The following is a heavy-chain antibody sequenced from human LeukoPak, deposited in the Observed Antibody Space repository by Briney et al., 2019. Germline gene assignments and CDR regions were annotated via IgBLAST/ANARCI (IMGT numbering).Heavy chain of an antibody. Sequence: PSETLSLTCTVSGGSISSYYWSWIRQPPGKGLECIGYIYHSGSTNYNPSLKSRVTISVDTSNKQFSLKLSSVTAADTAAYYCARVSTLQYYYYMDVWGKGTTVTVSS. J-gene: IGHJ6*03. V-gene: IGHV4-59*01. CDR3: ARVSTLQYYYYMDV. CDR2: IYHSGST. CDR1: GGSISSYY.